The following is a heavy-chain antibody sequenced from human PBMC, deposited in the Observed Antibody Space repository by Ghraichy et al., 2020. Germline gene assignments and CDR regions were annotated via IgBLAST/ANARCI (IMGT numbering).Heavy chain of an antibody. J-gene: IGHJ4*02. CDR2: INSDGSDT. Sequence: GESLNISSAASGFIFTDSWMNWVRQAPGKGLMWVSRINSDGSDTSYADSVKGRFTISRDNARKTVFLQMDSLTVEDTAIYYCAKNDNSGSSNLDYWGQGTLVTVSS. CDR3: AKNDNSGSSNLDY. D-gene: IGHD3-22*01. V-gene: IGHV3-74*01. CDR1: GFIFTDSW.